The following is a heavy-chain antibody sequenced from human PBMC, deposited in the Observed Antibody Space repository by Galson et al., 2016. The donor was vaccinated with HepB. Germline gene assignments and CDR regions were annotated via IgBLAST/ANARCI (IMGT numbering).Heavy chain of an antibody. D-gene: IGHD7-27*01. CDR2: IKNKADGGTT. V-gene: IGHV3-15*01. CDR1: EFTFNNAW. J-gene: IGHJ5*02. CDR3: TCEQGTLTGDGERFDP. Sequence: SLRLSCATSEFTFNNAWMSWVRKAPGKGLEWVGRIKNKADGGTTDYAAAVKGRFTISRDDSKDTLYLQMNSLKTEDTAVYYCTCEQGTLTGDGERFDPWGQGTLVTVSS.